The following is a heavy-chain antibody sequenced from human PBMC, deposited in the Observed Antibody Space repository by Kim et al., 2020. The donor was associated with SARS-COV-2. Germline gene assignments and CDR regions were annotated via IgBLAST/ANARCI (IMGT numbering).Heavy chain of an antibody. CDR3: ARQVSRGLAADY. V-gene: IGHV4-39*01. CDR2: IYYSGST. CDR1: GGSISSSSYY. J-gene: IGHJ4*02. Sequence: SETLSLTCTVSGGSISSSSYYWGWIRQPPGKGLEWIGSIYYSGSTYYNPSLKSRVTISVDTSKNQFSLKLSSVTAADTAVYYCARQVSRGLAADYWGQGTLVTVSS. D-gene: IGHD3-9*01.